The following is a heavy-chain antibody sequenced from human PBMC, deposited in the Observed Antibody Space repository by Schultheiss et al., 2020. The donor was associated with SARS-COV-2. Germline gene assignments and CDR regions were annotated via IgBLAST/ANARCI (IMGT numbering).Heavy chain of an antibody. Sequence: GGSLRLSCAASGFTFDDYAMHWVRQAPGKGLEWVSGISWNSGSKDYADSVKGRFIIFRDNAKNSLYLQMNSLRVEDTALYYCARGFLEWYPNWFDPWGQGTLVTVSS. J-gene: IGHJ5*02. V-gene: IGHV3-9*01. D-gene: IGHD3-3*01. CDR1: GFTFDDYA. CDR3: ARGFLEWYPNWFDP. CDR2: ISWNSGSK.